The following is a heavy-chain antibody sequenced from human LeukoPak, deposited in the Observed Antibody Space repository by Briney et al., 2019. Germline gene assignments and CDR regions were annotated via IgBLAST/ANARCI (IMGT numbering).Heavy chain of an antibody. V-gene: IGHV3-11*04. CDR1: GFTLSDYY. Sequence: RAGGSLRLSCAASGFTLSDYYMSWVRQAPGKGLEWISYISYSSGTIYYADSVKGRFTISRDNAKNSLYLQMNSLRAEDTAVYYCARRDTEPYYYYMDVWGKGTTVTVSS. J-gene: IGHJ6*03. CDR2: ISYSSGTI. CDR3: ARRDTEPYYYYMDV.